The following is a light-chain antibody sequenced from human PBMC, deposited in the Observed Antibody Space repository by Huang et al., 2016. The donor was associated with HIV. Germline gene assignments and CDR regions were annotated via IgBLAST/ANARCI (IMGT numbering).Light chain of an antibody. CDR3: QQYDDWPPWS. CDR2: DVS. CDR1: QSVTR. Sequence: EIVMTQSPPTLSASPGERATLSRRASQSVTRLPWYQQRPGQAPKLLVYDVSSRATGTPARFSGSGSGTDFTLTINTLQAEDFALYYCQQYDDWPPWSFGQGTRVDMK. J-gene: IGKJ1*01. V-gene: IGKV3-15*01.